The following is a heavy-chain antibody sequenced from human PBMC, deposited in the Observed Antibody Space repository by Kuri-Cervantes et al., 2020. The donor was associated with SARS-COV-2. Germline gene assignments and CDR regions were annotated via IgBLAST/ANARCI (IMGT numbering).Heavy chain of an antibody. V-gene: IGHV3-48*01. J-gene: IGHJ3*02. D-gene: IGHD6-13*01. CDR2: ISSSSSTI. Sequence: GESLKISCAASGFTFSSYSMNWVRQAPGKGLEWVSYISSSSSTIYYADSVKGRFTISRDNAKNSLYLQMNSLRAEDTAVYYCARCPSSSWYSGAFDIWGQGTMVTVSS. CDR3: ARCPSSSWYSGAFDI. CDR1: GFTFSSYS.